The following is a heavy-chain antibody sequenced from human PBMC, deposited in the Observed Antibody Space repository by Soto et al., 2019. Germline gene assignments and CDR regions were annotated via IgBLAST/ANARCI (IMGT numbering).Heavy chain of an antibody. Sequence: EVQLVESGGGLVQPGGSLRLSCAASGFTFRDNWMSWVRHVPGKGLECVANIKTDGSEKYYVDPVKGRFTISRDNAKNSLYRQMNSLRAEDTTVYYCATSMGRGGNDYWGQGTLVTVSS. CDR1: GFTFRDNW. CDR3: ATSMGRGGNDY. V-gene: IGHV3-7*05. CDR2: IKTDGSEK. D-gene: IGHD3-10*01. J-gene: IGHJ4*02.